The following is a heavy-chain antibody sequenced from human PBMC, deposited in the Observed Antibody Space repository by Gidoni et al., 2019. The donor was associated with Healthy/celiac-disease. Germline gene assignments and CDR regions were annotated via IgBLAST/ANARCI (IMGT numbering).Heavy chain of an antibody. J-gene: IGHJ4*02. D-gene: IGHD5-18*01. V-gene: IGHV5-51*01. CDR2: IYPGDSDT. CDR3: ARLMTIGTVDTAIAGSFDY. CDR1: GYSFTSYW. Sequence: EVQLVQSGAEVKKPGESLKISCKGSGYSFTSYWIGWVRQMPGKGLEWMGIIYPGDSDTRYSPSFQGQVTISADKSISTAYLQWSSLKASDTAMYYCARLMTIGTVDTAIAGSFDYWGQGTLVTVSS.